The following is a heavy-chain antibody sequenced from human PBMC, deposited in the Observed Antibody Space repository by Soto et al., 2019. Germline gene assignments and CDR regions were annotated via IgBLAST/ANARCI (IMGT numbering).Heavy chain of an antibody. J-gene: IGHJ4*02. D-gene: IGHD5-12*01. V-gene: IGHV4-39*01. CDR1: GGSIKVGGYY. CDR2: IYYSGTT. Sequence: SETLSLTCTVSGGSIKVGGYYWGCIRQPPGKGLEWVATIYYSGTTYYNPSLKSRLTISLDTSRNQFSLDLTSVTAADTAVYYCARLAYSHYSTWGQGTLVTVSS. CDR3: ARLAYSHYST.